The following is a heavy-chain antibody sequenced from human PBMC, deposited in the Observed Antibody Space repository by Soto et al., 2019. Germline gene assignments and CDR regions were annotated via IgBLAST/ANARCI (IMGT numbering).Heavy chain of an antibody. J-gene: IGHJ5*02. CDR1: GGSFSGYY. V-gene: IGHV4-34*01. Sequence: QVQLQQWGAGLLKPSETLSLTCAVYGGSFSGYYWSWIRQPPGKGLEWIGEINHSGSTKYNPSLKSRVTISVDTSKNQFSLKLSSVTAADTAVYYCASLTGTKLYNWFDPWGQGTLVTVSS. D-gene: IGHD1-1*01. CDR2: INHSGST. CDR3: ASLTGTKLYNWFDP.